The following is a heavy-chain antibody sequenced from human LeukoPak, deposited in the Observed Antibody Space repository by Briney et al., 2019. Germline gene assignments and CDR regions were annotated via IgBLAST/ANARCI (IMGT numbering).Heavy chain of an antibody. CDR2: ISYDGSNK. CDR1: GFTFSSYG. D-gene: IGHD6-6*01. Sequence: GGTLRLSCAASGFTFSSYGMSWVRQAPGKGLEWVALISYDGSNKYYADSVKGRFTISRDNSKNTLYLQMNSLRAEDTAVYYCAKDRVPLAARPLHFDYWGQGTLVTVSS. V-gene: IGHV3-30*18. J-gene: IGHJ4*02. CDR3: AKDRVPLAARPLHFDY.